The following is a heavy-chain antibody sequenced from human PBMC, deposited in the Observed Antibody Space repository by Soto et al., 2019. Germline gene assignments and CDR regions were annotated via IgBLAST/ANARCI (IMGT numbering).Heavy chain of an antibody. CDR1: SGSISSSNW. D-gene: IGHD6-19*01. CDR3: ARSLWNKAVAGTFDY. CDR2: IYHSGST. V-gene: IGHV4-4*02. Sequence: SETLSLTCAVSSGSISSSNWWSWVRQPPGKGLEWIGEIYHSGSTNYNPSLKSRVTISVDKSKNQFSLKLSSVTAADTAVYYCARSLWNKAVAGTFDYWGQGTLVTVSS. J-gene: IGHJ4*02.